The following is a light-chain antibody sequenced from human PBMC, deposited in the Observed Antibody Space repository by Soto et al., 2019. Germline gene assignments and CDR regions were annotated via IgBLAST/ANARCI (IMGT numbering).Light chain of an antibody. CDR1: SSDVGSYNR. Sequence: QSALTQPPSVSGSPGQSVTISCTGTSSDVGSYNRVSWYQQPPGTAPXLMIXQVXXXXXGVPDRFSGSKSGNTASLTISGXXXXXXXXYYCSSYTSSGTWVFGGGTKVTVL. V-gene: IGLV2-18*02. CDR3: SSYTSSGTWV. J-gene: IGLJ3*02. CDR2: QVX.